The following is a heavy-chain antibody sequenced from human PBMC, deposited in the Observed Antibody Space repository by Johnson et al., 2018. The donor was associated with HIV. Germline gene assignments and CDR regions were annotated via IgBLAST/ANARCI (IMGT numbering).Heavy chain of an antibody. V-gene: IGHV3-74*02. J-gene: IGHJ3*02. CDR3: ATIAAHGAAFDI. Sequence: EVQLVESGGGLVQPGGSLRLSCAASGFTFSSYWMHWVRQAPGKGLVWVSRINSDGSSTSYADSVKGRFTISRDNAKNTLYLQMNSLRAEDTAVYYCATIAAHGAAFDIWGQGTVVTVSS. CDR2: INSDGSST. CDR1: GFTFSSYW. D-gene: IGHD6-25*01.